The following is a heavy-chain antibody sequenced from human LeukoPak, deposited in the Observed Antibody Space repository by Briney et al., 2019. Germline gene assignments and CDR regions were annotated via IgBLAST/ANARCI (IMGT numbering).Heavy chain of an antibody. CDR2: IRGSGGST. CDR1: GFTFSSYS. V-gene: IGHV3-23*01. D-gene: IGHD3-10*01. Sequence: GGSLRLSCAASGFTFSSYSMNWVRQAPGKGLEWVSAIRGSGGSTYYADSVKGRFTISRDNSKNTLYLQMNSLRAEDTAVHYCAKLPPKDYGSGSYYSDAFDIWGQGTMVTVSS. J-gene: IGHJ3*02. CDR3: AKLPPKDYGSGSYYSDAFDI.